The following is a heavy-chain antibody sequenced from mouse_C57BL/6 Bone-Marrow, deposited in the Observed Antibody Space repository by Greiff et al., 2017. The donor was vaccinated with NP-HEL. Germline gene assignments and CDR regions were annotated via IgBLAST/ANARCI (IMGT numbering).Heavy chain of an antibody. Sequence: QVTLKESGPGILQPSQTLSLTCSFSGFSLSTFGMGVGWIRQPSGKGLEWLAHIWWDDDKYYNPALKSRLTISKDTSKNQVFLKIANVDTADTATYYCARMDVYYYGSSFHFDYWGQGTTLTVSS. V-gene: IGHV8-8*01. CDR1: GFSLSTFGMG. CDR3: ARMDVYYYGSSFHFDY. CDR2: IWWDDDK. J-gene: IGHJ2*01. D-gene: IGHD1-1*01.